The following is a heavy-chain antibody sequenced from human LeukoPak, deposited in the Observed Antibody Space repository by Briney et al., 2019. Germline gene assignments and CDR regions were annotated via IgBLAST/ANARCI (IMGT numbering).Heavy chain of an antibody. CDR1: GGTFSSYA. CDR2: IIPIFGTA. D-gene: IGHD3-22*01. Sequence: GASVKVSCKASGGTFSSYAISWVRQTPGQGLEWMGGIIPIFGTANYAQKFQGRVTITADESTSTAYMELSSLRSEDTAVYYCARDRRDYYDGSGYLGGFDYWGQGTLVTVSS. CDR3: ARDRRDYYDGSGYLGGFDY. J-gene: IGHJ4*02. V-gene: IGHV1-69*01.